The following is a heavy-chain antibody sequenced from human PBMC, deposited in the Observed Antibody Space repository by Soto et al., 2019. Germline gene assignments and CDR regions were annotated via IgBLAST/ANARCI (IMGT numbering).Heavy chain of an antibody. Sequence: ASVKVSCKASGYTFTSYGISWVRQAPGQGLEWMGWISAYNGNTNYAQKLQGRVTMTTDTSTSTAYMELRSLRSDDTAVYYCARDGSAPRPQGRGMDVWYQGTTVTDSS. D-gene: IGHD2-15*01. CDR1: GYTFTSYG. J-gene: IGHJ6*02. CDR3: ARDGSAPRPQGRGMDV. CDR2: ISAYNGNT. V-gene: IGHV1-18*04.